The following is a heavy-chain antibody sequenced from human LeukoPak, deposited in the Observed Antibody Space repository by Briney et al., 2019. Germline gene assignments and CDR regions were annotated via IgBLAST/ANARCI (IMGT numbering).Heavy chain of an antibody. CDR1: GLTFSSYA. Sequence: GGSLRLSCVASGLTFSSYAMSWVRQAPGKGLEWVSGISNSGSSTYYTDSVEGRFTISRDNSKNTLYLQMNSLRDEDTAVFYCARDRRSGSNYFDYWGQGTLVTVSS. CDR3: ARDRRSGSNYFDY. J-gene: IGHJ4*02. V-gene: IGHV3-23*01. D-gene: IGHD1-26*01. CDR2: ISNSGSST.